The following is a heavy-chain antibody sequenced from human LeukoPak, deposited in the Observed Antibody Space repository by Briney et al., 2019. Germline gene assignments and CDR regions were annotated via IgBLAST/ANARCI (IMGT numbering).Heavy chain of an antibody. J-gene: IGHJ4*02. Sequence: ASVKVSCKASGYTFTNYYMRWVQQAPGQGLEWMGLINPSDGSTSYAQKFQGRVTMTRDTSTSTVYMELSSLRSEDTAVYYCARPSSPKGYYFHYWGQGTLVTVSS. CDR1: GYTFTNYY. V-gene: IGHV1-46*01. CDR2: INPSDGST. CDR3: ARPSSPKGYYFHY.